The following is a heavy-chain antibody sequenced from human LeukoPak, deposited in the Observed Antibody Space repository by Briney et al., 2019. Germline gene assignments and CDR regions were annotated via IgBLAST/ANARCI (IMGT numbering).Heavy chain of an antibody. CDR1: GGSISSGPYY. D-gene: IGHD3-10*01. Sequence: SETLSLTCTVSGGSISSGPYYWSWIRQPAWKGLEWIGRIYTSGSTNYNPSLKSRVTISLDTSKNQFSLKLSSVTAADTAVYYCARGGWFGESPFDYWGQGTLVTVSS. J-gene: IGHJ4*02. CDR2: IYTSGST. CDR3: ARGGWFGESPFDY. V-gene: IGHV4-61*02.